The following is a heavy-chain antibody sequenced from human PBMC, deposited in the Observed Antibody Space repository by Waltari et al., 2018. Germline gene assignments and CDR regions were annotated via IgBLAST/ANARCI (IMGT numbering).Heavy chain of an antibody. CDR3: ARLMTGYYYYYYMDV. CDR2: IYYSGST. V-gene: IGHV4-59*08. J-gene: IGHJ6*03. D-gene: IGHD3-9*01. Sequence: QVQLQESGPGLVKPSETLSLTCTVSGGSISSYYWSWIRQPPGKGLEWIGYIYYSGSTNYSPTLSSLVTISVDTSKNQFSLMLSSVTAADTAVYYCARLMTGYYYYYYMDVWGKGTTVTISS. CDR1: GGSISSYY.